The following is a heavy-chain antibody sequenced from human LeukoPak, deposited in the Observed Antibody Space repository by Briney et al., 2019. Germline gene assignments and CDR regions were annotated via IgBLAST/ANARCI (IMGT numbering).Heavy chain of an antibody. V-gene: IGHV3-23*01. CDR1: GFTFSDYA. Sequence: PGGSLRLSCAASGFTFSDYAMSWVRQAPGGGLEWVSAISGRGDETFHADSVKGRLTTSRDNSKNTLSLQMSSLRVEDSAVYFRAKDTSAWWYHRAYMNVWGTGTTVTVPS. D-gene: IGHD2-15*01. J-gene: IGHJ6*03. CDR3: AKDTSAWWYHRAYMNV. CDR2: ISGRGDET.